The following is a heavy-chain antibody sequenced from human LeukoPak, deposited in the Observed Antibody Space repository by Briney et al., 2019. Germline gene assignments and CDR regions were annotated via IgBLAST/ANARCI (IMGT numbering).Heavy chain of an antibody. V-gene: IGHV3-48*03. D-gene: IGHD6-19*01. CDR1: GFSFSSYE. CDR2: ISSGGSTI. J-gene: IGHJ4*02. CDR3: ARSTVTGTFDY. Sequence: PGGSLRLSCAASGFSFSSYEMNWVRQAPGKGLEWISYISSGGSTIDYADSVKGRFTISRDNAKNSLSLQMNSLRAEDTAVYYCARSTVTGTFDYWGQGTLVTVSS.